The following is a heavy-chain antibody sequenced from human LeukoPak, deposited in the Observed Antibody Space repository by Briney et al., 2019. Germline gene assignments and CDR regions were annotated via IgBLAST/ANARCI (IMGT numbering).Heavy chain of an antibody. CDR1: GFTVSSNY. CDR2: IYSGGST. Sequence: GGSLRLSCAASGFTVSSNYMSWVRQAPGKGLEWVSVIYSGGSTYYADSVKGRFTISRDNSKNTLYLQMNSLRAEDTAVYYCARGSSWYYGMDVWGQGTTVTVSS. V-gene: IGHV3-66*01. J-gene: IGHJ6*02. CDR3: ARGSSWYYGMDV. D-gene: IGHD6-13*01.